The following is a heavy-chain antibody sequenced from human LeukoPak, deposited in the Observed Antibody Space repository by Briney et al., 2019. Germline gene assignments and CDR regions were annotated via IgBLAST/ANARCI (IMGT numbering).Heavy chain of an antibody. CDR3: ARVPMYYYYYMDV. J-gene: IGHJ6*03. CDR1: GFTFSDYY. CDR2: ISSSGSTI. Sequence: PGGSLRLSCAASGFTFSDYYMSWIRQAPGKGLEWVSYISSSGSTIYYADSVKGRFTISRDNAKNSLYLQMNSLRAEDTAVYYCARVPMYYYYYMDVWGKGTTVTVSS. D-gene: IGHD1-1*01. V-gene: IGHV3-11*04.